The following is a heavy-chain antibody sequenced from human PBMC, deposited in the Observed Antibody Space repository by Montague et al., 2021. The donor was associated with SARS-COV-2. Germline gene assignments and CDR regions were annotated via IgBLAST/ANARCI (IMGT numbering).Heavy chain of an antibody. CDR1: GGSISSYF. J-gene: IGHJ4*02. V-gene: IGHV4-59*13. Sequence: SETLSLTCTVSGGSISSYFWSWIWQPPGKGLEWIGNMYNSGSTNYNPSLKSRVTLSVDTSKTQFSLKLSSVTAADTAVYYCARDFDYWGQGTLVTVSS. CDR3: ARDFDY. CDR2: MYNSGST.